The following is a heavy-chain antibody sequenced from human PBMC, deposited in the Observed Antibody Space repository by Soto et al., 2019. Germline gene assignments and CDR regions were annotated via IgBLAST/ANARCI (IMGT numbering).Heavy chain of an antibody. J-gene: IGHJ2*01. V-gene: IGHV1-69*12. CDR2: IIPIFGTA. CDR1: GGTFSNYP. CDR3: ARGNHRWLQLWYFDL. Sequence: QVQLVQSGAEVKKPGSSVKVSCKASGGTFSNYPIRWVRQAAGQGLEWMGGIIPIFGTANYAQKFQGRVTITADESTSTAYMELSSLRSEDTAVYYCARGNHRWLQLWYFDLWGRGTLVTVSS. D-gene: IGHD5-12*01.